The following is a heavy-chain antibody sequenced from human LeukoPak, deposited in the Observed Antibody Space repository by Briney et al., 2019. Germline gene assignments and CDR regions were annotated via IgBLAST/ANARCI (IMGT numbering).Heavy chain of an antibody. CDR3: AREMSADSCGGACYWGRPFDI. CDR1: GFTFSIYA. V-gene: IGHV3-23*01. Sequence: PGGSLRLSCAASGFTFSIYAMTWVRQAPGKGLEWVSAISRSGGHTYYADSVKGRFTISRDNSKNTLYLQMISLRAEDTAVYYCAREMSADSCGGACYWGRPFDICGQGTMVTVSS. CDR2: ISRSGGHT. J-gene: IGHJ3*02. D-gene: IGHD2-21*02.